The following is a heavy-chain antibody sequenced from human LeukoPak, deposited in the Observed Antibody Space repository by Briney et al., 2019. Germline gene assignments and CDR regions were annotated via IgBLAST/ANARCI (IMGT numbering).Heavy chain of an antibody. CDR2: INTNTGNP. Sequence: ASVKISCKASGYPFSRYAMNWVRQAPGQGLEWMGWINTNTGNPTYAQGFTGRFVFSLDTSVSTASPQISSLKAEDTAIYYCAREAKYSSSCSDYWGQGTLATVSS. CDR1: GYPFSRYA. D-gene: IGHD6-13*01. CDR3: AREAKYSSSCSDY. J-gene: IGHJ4*02. V-gene: IGHV7-4-1*02.